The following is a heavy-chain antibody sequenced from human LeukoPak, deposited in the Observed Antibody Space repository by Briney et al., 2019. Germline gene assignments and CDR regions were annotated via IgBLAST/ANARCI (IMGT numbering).Heavy chain of an antibody. J-gene: IGHJ5*02. Sequence: SETLSLTCTVSGGSISSYYWGWIRQPPGKGLEWIGSIYYSGSTYYNPSLKSRVTISVDTSKNQFSLKLSSVTAADTAVYYCARLVAPSTGIGWFDPWGQGTLVTVSS. V-gene: IGHV4-39*01. CDR3: ARLVAPSTGIGWFDP. CDR1: GGSISSYY. CDR2: IYYSGST. D-gene: IGHD2/OR15-2a*01.